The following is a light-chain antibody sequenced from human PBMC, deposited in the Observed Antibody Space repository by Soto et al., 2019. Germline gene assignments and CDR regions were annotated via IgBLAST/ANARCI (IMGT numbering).Light chain of an antibody. Sequence: EIVLTQSPGTLSLSPGERATLSCRSSQSVSSSYLAWYQQKPGQAPRLLIYGASSRATGIPDRFSGSVSGTDFTLTISRLEPEDLAVYYCQQYGSSLYTFGQGTKLEIK. J-gene: IGKJ2*01. CDR1: QSVSSSY. V-gene: IGKV3-20*01. CDR2: GAS. CDR3: QQYGSSLYT.